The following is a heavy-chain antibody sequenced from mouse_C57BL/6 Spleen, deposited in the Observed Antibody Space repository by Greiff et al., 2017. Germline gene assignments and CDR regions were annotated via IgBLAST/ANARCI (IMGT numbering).Heavy chain of an antibody. CDR3: ARYSARPYYAMDY. CDR2: IYPGDGDT. CDR1: GYAFSSYW. D-gene: IGHD3-1*01. V-gene: IGHV1-80*01. Sequence: VQLQESGAELVKPGASVKISCKASGYAFSSYWMNWVKQRPGKGLEWIGQIYPGDGDTNYNGKFKGKATLTADKSSSTAYMQLSSLTSEDSAVYFCARYSARPYYAMDYWGQGTSVTVSS. J-gene: IGHJ4*01.